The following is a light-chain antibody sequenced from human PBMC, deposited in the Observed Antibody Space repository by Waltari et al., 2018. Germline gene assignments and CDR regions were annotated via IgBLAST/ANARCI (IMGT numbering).Light chain of an antibody. CDR3: QSYDGNNWV. Sequence: NFMLTQPHSVSESPGKTVTISCPPSIGRIASPYVPWYQQRPGSAPTTVIYEDNQRPSGVPDRFSGSIDRSSNSASLTISGLKTEDEADYYCQSYDGNNWVFGGGTKLTVL. J-gene: IGLJ3*02. CDR1: IGRIASPY. CDR2: EDN. V-gene: IGLV6-57*04.